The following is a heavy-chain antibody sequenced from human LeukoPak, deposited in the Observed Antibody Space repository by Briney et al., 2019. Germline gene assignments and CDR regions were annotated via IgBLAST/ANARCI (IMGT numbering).Heavy chain of an antibody. CDR1: GFTFSNYW. CDR2: IKQDGREG. CDR3: TRDEAAATN. J-gene: IGHJ4*02. V-gene: IGHV3-7*01. D-gene: IGHD6-13*01. Sequence: PGGSLRLSCAGSGFTFSNYWMSWVRQAPGKGPEWVANIKQDGREGHYVDSVKGRFTISRDNAKTSLYLQMNSLRAEDTAVYYCTRDEAAATNWGQGTLVTVPS.